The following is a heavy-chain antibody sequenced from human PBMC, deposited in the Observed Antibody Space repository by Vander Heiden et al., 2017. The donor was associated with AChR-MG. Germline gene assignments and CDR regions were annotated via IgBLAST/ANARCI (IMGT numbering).Heavy chain of an antibody. CDR2: INPSGGGT. J-gene: IGHJ2*01. CDR3: ARQMTDYWRDFDL. V-gene: IGHV1-46*01. D-gene: IGHD1-1*01. CDR1: GYTFANYY. Sequence: QVQLVQSGAEVKKPGASVKVSCKASGYTFANYYLHWVRQAPGQGLEWMGIINPSGGGTNYAQSFQGRLTVTMDTSTSAVYMELSSLTSEDTAMYYCARQMTDYWRDFDLWGRGTLVTVSS.